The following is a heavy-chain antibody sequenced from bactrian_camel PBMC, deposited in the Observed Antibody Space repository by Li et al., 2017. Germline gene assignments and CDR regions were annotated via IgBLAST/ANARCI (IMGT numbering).Heavy chain of an antibody. CDR2: VSSAGST. V-gene: IGHV3S55*01. D-gene: IGHD6*01. J-gene: IGHJ4*01. CDR1: GYTVGTYG. Sequence: HVQLVESGGGSVQAGGSLRLSCAFSGYTVGTYGMAWFRQAPGKGREGVASVSSAGSTHYVDPVKGRFTISQDSARNTVYLQMNNLQPEDTATYYCAEGRGSRGEHCYSLNYWGQGTQVTVS. CDR3: AEGRGSRGEHCYSLNY.